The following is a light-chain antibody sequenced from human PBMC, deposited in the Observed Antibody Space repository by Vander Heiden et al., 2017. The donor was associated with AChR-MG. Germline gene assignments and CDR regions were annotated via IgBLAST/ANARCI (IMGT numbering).Light chain of an antibody. V-gene: IGLV1-44*01. CDR2: RND. Sequence: SCSGSSSNIGRHTVNWYQQLPGTAPELLIYRNDQRVSGVPDRFSGSTSGTSASLAISGLQSEDEGDYYCEAWDDSLKRVFGGGTKLTVL. CDR1: SSNIGRHT. CDR3: EAWDDSLKRV. J-gene: IGLJ3*02.